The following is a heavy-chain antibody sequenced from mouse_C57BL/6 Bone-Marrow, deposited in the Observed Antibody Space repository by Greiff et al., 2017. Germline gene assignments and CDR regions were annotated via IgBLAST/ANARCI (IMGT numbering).Heavy chain of an antibody. V-gene: IGHV1-54*01. CDR3: AREGADYYGSSSWYFDV. Sequence: QVQLQQSGAELVRPGTSVKVSCKASGYAFTNYLIEWVKQRPGQGLEWIGVINPGSGGTNYNEKFKGKATLTADNSSSTAYMQLSSLTSEDSAVYFCAREGADYYGSSSWYFDVWGTGTTVTVSS. CDR2: INPGSGGT. D-gene: IGHD1-1*01. CDR1: GYAFTNYL. J-gene: IGHJ1*03.